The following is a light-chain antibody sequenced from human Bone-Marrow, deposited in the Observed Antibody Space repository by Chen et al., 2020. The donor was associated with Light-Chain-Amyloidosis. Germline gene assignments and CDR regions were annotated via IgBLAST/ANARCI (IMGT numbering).Light chain of an antibody. CDR2: EDS. V-gene: IGLV2-23*01. Sequence: QSALPQPPSVAGSVGQSITISCTGTSTDVGNYNLVSWYQQHPGEAPKLMIYEDSVRPSGVSNRFSGSKSCNTASLTISGLQTEDQADYYCCSSSDTDTLIFGTGTRLTVL. J-gene: IGLJ2*01. CDR1: STDVGNYNL. CDR3: CSSSDTDTLI.